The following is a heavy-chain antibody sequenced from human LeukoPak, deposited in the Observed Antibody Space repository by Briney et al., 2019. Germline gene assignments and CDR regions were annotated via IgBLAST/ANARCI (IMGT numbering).Heavy chain of an antibody. Sequence: PPGGSLRLSCAAPGFTFSSYGMHWVRQAPGKGLEWVAFILYDGSNKYYADSVKGRFTISRDNSKNTLYLQMNSLRAEDTAVYYWAKNGGYCSSPSCYTWFAPWGQGTLVTVSS. CDR1: GFTFSSYG. CDR3: AKNGGYCSSPSCYTWFAP. V-gene: IGHV3-30*02. J-gene: IGHJ5*02. D-gene: IGHD2-2*02. CDR2: ILYDGSNK.